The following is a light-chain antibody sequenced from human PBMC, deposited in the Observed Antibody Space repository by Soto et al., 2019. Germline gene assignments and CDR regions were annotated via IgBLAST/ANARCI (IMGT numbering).Light chain of an antibody. CDR3: CSFAGSFYV. Sequence: QSALTQPRSVSGSPGQSVAISCPGTSRDVDAYDFVSWYQHHPGKAPKLIISEVSKRPSGVSHRFSGSKSGNTASLTISGLQAEDEADYFCCSFAGSFYVFGTGTKVTVL. CDR2: EVS. V-gene: IGLV2-11*01. J-gene: IGLJ1*01. CDR1: SRDVDAYDF.